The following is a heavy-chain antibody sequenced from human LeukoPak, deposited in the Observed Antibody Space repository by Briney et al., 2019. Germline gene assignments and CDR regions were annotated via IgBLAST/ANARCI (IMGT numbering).Heavy chain of an antibody. J-gene: IGHJ4*02. D-gene: IGHD3-22*01. CDR3: ATSLAGHDSSGYYPDY. CDR2: VDPEDGET. CDR1: GYTFTDYY. Sequence: ASETISCKVSGYTFTDYYMHWVQQAPGKGLEWMGLVDPEDGETIYAEKFQGRVTITADTSTDTAYMELSSLRSEDTAVYYCATSLAGHDSSGYYPDYWGQGTLVTVSS. V-gene: IGHV1-69-2*01.